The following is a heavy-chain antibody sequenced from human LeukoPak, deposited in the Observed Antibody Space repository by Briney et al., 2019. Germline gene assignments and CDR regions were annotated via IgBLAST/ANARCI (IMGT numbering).Heavy chain of an antibody. V-gene: IGHV3-48*01. D-gene: IGHD1-14*01. CDR2: ISSSSNSI. CDR3: ARDPNDYRKLGYFDY. J-gene: IGHJ4*02. Sequence: QPGGSLRLSCAASGFTFSSYGMSWVRQAPGKGLEWVSYISSSSNSIYYADSVKGRFTISRDNAKNSLYLQMNSLRAEDTAVYYCARDPNDYRKLGYFDYWGQGTLVTVSS. CDR1: GFTFSSYG.